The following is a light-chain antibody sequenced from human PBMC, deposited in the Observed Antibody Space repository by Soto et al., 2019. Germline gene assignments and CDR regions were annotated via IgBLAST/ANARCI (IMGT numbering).Light chain of an antibody. CDR1: LSVTGNY. Sequence: EIVLAQSPATVSLSPGDRATLSCGASLSVTGNYLAWYQQKPGQAPRLLIYGASSRATGIPDRFSGSGSGTDFTLTISRLEPEDFAVYYCQQYGISPSWTFGQGTKVDIK. CDR2: GAS. J-gene: IGKJ1*01. V-gene: IGKV3-20*01. CDR3: QQYGISPSWT.